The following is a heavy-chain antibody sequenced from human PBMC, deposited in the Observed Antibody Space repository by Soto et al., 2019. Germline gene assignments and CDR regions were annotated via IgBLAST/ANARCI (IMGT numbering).Heavy chain of an antibody. CDR1: GFTFSDYY. CDR3: AREEAIGGSYDRNRNDAFDI. Sequence: QVQLVESGGGLVKPGGSLRLSCAASGFTFSDYYMSWIRQAPGKGLEWVSYISSSSSYTNYADSVKGRFTISRDNAKNSLYLQMNSLRAEDTAVYYCAREEAIGGSYDRNRNDAFDIWGQGTMVTVSS. V-gene: IGHV3-11*06. CDR2: ISSSSSYT. J-gene: IGHJ3*02. D-gene: IGHD1-26*01.